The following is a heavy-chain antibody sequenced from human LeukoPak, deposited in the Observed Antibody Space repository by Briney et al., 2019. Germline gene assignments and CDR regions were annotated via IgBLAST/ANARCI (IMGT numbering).Heavy chain of an antibody. CDR3: ARAELLRDFWGGYWRNWFDP. D-gene: IGHD3-3*01. Sequence: ASVKVSCKASGYTFTSYDINWVRQATGQGLEWMGWMNPNSGNTGYAQKFQGRVTMTRNTSISTAYMELSSLRSEDTAVYYCARAELLRDFWGGYWRNWFDPWGQGTLVTVSS. V-gene: IGHV1-8*01. CDR2: MNPNSGNT. CDR1: GYTFTSYD. J-gene: IGHJ5*02.